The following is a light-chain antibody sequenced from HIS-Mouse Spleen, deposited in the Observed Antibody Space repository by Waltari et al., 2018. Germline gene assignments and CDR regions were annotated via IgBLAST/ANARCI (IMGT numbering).Light chain of an antibody. Sequence: SYELTQPPSVSVSPGQTARITCPGDSLPKKYAYWYQKKSGQAPVLVIYEDSKRPSGIPKRFSGSSSGTMATLTISGAQVEDEADYYCYSTDSSGNHRVFGGWTKLTVL. CDR2: EDS. CDR3: YSTDSSGNHRV. CDR1: SLPKKY. V-gene: IGLV3-10*01. J-gene: IGLJ2*01.